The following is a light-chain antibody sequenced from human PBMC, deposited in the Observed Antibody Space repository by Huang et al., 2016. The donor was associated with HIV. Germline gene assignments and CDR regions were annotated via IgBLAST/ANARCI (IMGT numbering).Light chain of an antibody. V-gene: IGKV2-30*02. CDR1: QSLVHSDGNTY. Sequence: DVVMTQIPLSLPVTLGQPASISCRSSQSLVHSDGNTYFNWFNQRPGQSPRRLIYKISNRYSGVPDRFSVSWSGTDFTLKISRVEAEDVVVYYCMQGTPWPPTFGGGTKVEIK. J-gene: IGKJ4*01. CDR3: MQGTPWPPT. CDR2: KIS.